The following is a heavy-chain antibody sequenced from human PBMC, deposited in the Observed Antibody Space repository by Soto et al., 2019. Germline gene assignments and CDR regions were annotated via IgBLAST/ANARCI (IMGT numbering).Heavy chain of an antibody. CDR1: GGSFSGYY. J-gene: IGHJ4*02. D-gene: IGHD3-10*01. CDR3: ARGERFGELLYRDFDY. V-gene: IGHV4-34*01. CDR2: INHSGST. Sequence: SETLSLTCAVYGGSFSGYYWSWIRQPPGKGLEWIGEINHSGSTNYNPSLKSRVTISVDTSKNQFSLKLSSVTAADTAVYYCARGERFGELLYRDFDYWGQGTLVTVSS.